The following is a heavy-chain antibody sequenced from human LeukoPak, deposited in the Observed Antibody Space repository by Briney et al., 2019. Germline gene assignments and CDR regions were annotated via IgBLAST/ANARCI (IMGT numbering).Heavy chain of an antibody. CDR2: IYSSGSI. V-gene: IGHV4-4*07. CDR1: GGSISNYY. D-gene: IGHD2-21*01. CDR3: ARGGIGTSLDY. Sequence: SETLSLTCTVSGGSISNYYWSWIRQPAGKGLEFIGRIYSSGSINYNPSLKSRVTMSVDTSKNQFSLKLSSVTAADTAVYYCARGGIGTSLDYWGQGTLVTVSS. J-gene: IGHJ4*02.